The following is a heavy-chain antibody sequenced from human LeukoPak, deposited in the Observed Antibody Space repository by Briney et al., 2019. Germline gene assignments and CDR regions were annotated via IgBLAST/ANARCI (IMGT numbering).Heavy chain of an antibody. V-gene: IGHV3-7*01. Sequence: GALRLSCAASGFTFNRDWTAWVRQAPGKGLEWVANIKEDGSEKNYVDSVKGRFTISRDNAVNSVYLQMNDLRAEDTGVYYCATKEPSTSGWSYWGQGTLVTVSS. D-gene: IGHD6-19*01. CDR1: GFTFNRDW. CDR3: ATKEPSTSGWSY. CDR2: IKEDGSEK. J-gene: IGHJ4*02.